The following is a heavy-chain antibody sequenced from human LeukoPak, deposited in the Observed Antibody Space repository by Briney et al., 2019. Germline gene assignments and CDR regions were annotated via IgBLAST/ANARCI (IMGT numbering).Heavy chain of an antibody. Sequence: GESLKISCKGSGYSFTSYWIGWVRQMPGKGLEWMGIIYPGDSDTRYSPSFQGQVTISADKSISTAYLQWSSLKASDTAMYYCARLGWDSGSYYGFFDYWGQGTLVTVSS. CDR1: GYSFTSYW. D-gene: IGHD1-26*01. CDR3: ARLGWDSGSYYGFFDY. J-gene: IGHJ4*02. CDR2: IYPGDSDT. V-gene: IGHV5-51*01.